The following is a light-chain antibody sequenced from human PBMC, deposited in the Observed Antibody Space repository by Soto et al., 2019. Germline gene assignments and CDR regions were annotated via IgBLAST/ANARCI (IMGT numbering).Light chain of an antibody. Sequence: QSVLTQPPSASGTPGQRVTISCSGSSSNIGSNFVYWYQQLPGTAPKLLIFTDNQRPAGVPDRFSGSKSGTSGSLAISGLRSEDEADYYCAAWDDSLSGPVFGEGTKVTVL. J-gene: IGLJ2*01. CDR3: AAWDDSLSGPV. V-gene: IGLV1-47*02. CDR2: TDN. CDR1: SSNIGSNF.